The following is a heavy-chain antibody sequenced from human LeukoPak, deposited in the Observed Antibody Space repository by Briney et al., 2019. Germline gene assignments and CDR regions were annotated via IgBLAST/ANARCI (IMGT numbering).Heavy chain of an antibody. Sequence: PGGSLRLSCAASGFTMSHYGVSWVRQAPGKGLVWVSHINSDGSWTSYADSVKGRFTISKDNAKNTVYLQMNNLRAEDTAVYYCVSFYETYWGRGTLVTVSS. D-gene: IGHD2/OR15-2a*01. J-gene: IGHJ4*02. CDR3: VSFYETY. CDR2: INSDGSWT. V-gene: IGHV3-74*01. CDR1: GFTMSHYG.